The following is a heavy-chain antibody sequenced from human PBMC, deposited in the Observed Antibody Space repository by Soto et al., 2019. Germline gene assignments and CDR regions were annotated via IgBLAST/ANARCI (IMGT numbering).Heavy chain of an antibody. V-gene: IGHV1-2*02. CDR2: INPNSGGT. Sequence: ASVKVSCKASGYTFTGYYMHGVRQAPGQGLEWMGWINPNSGGTNYAQKFQGRVTMTRDTSISTAYMELSRLRSDDTAVYYCARVRDIVVVPAAIPRDYYYYGMDVWGQGTTVTVSS. J-gene: IGHJ6*02. CDR3: ARVRDIVVVPAAIPRDYYYYGMDV. D-gene: IGHD2-2*01. CDR1: GYTFTGYY.